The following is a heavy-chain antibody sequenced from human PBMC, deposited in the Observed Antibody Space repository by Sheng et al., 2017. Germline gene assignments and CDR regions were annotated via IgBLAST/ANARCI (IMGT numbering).Heavy chain of an antibody. J-gene: IGHJ6*03. CDR1: GFTFSSYW. Sequence: EVQLVESGGGLVQPGGSLRLSCAASGFTFSSYWMSWVRQAPGKGLEWVANIKQDGSEKYYVDSVKGRFTISRDNAKNSLYLQMNSLRAEDTAVYYCATDFWSGYGYYYYYMDVWGKGTTVTVSS. V-gene: IGHV3-7*05. CDR2: IKQDGSEK. D-gene: IGHD3-3*01. CDR3: ATDFWSGYGYYYYYMDV.